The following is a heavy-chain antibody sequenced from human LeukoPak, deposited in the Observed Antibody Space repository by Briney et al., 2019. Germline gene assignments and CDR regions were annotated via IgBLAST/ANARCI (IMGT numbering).Heavy chain of an antibody. CDR1: GYTFTGYY. J-gene: IGHJ4*02. CDR3: ATWGYDFWSGYLLRGDY. D-gene: IGHD3-3*01. CDR2: FDPEDGET. V-gene: IGHV1-24*01. Sequence: ASVKVSCKASGYTFTGYYMHWVRQAPGKGLEWMGGFDPEDGETIYAQKFQGRATMTEDTSTDTAYMELSSLRSEDTAVYYCATWGYDFWSGYLLRGDYWGQGTLVTVSS.